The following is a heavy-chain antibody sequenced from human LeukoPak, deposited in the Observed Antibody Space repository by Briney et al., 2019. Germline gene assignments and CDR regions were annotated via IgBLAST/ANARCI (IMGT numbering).Heavy chain of an antibody. CDR2: IYYSGST. J-gene: IGHJ4*02. D-gene: IGHD3-22*01. Sequence: SETLSLTCTVSGGSISSSSYYWGWIRQPPGKGLEWIGSIYYSGSTYYNPSLKSRVTISVDTSKNQFSLKLSSVTAADTAVYYCASGPYYYDSSGHCWGQGTLVTVSS. V-gene: IGHV4-39*07. CDR3: ASGPYYYDSSGHC. CDR1: GGSISSSSYY.